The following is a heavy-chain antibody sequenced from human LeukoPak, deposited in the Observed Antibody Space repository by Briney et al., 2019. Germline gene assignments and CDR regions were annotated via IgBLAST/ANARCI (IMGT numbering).Heavy chain of an antibody. CDR2: IYYSGST. J-gene: IGHJ4*02. V-gene: IGHV4-59*08. CDR1: GGSISSYY. Sequence: SETLSLTCTVSGGSISSYYWSWIRQPPGKGLEWIGYIYYSGSTNYNPSLKSRVTISVDTSKNQFSLKLSSVTAAGTAVYYCARLGAAAFSYYFDYWGQGTLVTVSS. D-gene: IGHD2-2*01. CDR3: ARLGAAAFSYYFDY.